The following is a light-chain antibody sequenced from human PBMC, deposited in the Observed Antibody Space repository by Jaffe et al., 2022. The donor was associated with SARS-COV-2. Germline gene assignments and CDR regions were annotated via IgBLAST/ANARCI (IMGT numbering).Light chain of an antibody. V-gene: IGLV1-44*01. CDR2: SSN. CDR1: TSNIGGNT. CDR3: ATWDDSLFGWV. J-gene: IGLJ3*02. Sequence: QSVLTQPPSASGTPGQRVTISCSGSTSNIGGNTVNWYQQLPGTAPKLLIHSSNQRPSGVPDRFSGSKSGTSASLAISGLQPDDETDYYCATWDDSLFGWVFGGGTKLTVL.